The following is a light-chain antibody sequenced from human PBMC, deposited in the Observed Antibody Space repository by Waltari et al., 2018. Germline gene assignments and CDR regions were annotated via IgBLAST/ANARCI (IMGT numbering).Light chain of an antibody. CDR1: TGAVSSGHY. CDR2: DTS. CDR3: LLFYSGARV. Sequence: QAVVTQEPSLTVYPGGTVTLTCGSSTGAVSSGHYPYRFQQKPGPAPWTLIYDTSNTPSLTPSRFSVSLLGGEAALTLSCAQPEDEAEYYCLLFYSGARVFGGGTKLTVL. J-gene: IGLJ2*01. V-gene: IGLV7-46*01.